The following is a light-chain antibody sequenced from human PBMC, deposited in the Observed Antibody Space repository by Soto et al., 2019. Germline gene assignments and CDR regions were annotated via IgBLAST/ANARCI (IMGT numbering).Light chain of an antibody. CDR1: QSVSKY. CDR2: AAS. CDR3: QQTYTSPGT. Sequence: DIQMTQSPSSLSASVGDRITINCRASQSVSKYLNWYQHKLGKAPELLIYAASSLYSGVPSRFSGSGSGTYFTLTISTLQPDDSASYYCQQTYTSPGTFGQGTKVEIK. V-gene: IGKV1-39*01. J-gene: IGKJ1*01.